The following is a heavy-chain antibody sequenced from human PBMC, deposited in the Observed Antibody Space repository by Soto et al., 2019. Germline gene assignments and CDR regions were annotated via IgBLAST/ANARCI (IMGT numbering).Heavy chain of an antibody. J-gene: IGHJ5*02. CDR3: ARENSSGWLYNWFDP. D-gene: IGHD6-19*01. Sequence: PSETLSLTCTVSGGSISSYYWSWIRQPPGKGLEWIGYIYYSGSTNYNPSLKSRVTIPVDTSKNQFSLKLSSVTAADTAVYYCARENSSGWLYNWFDPWGQGTLVTVSS. V-gene: IGHV4-59*01. CDR2: IYYSGST. CDR1: GGSISSYY.